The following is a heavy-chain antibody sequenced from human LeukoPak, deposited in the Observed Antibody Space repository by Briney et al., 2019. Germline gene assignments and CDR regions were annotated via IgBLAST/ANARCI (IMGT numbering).Heavy chain of an antibody. CDR2: IWYDGSNK. CDR1: GFTFSSYG. CDR3: ARDRYSGSYLDY. Sequence: GRSLRLSCAASGFTFSSYGMHWVRQAPGKGLEWVAVIWYDGSNKYYADSVKGRFTISRGNSKNTLYLQMNSLRAEDTAVYYCARDRYSGSYLDYWGQGTLVTVSS. D-gene: IGHD1-26*01. J-gene: IGHJ4*02. V-gene: IGHV3-33*01.